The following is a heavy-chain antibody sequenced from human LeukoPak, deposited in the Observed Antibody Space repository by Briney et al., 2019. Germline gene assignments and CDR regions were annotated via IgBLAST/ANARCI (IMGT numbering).Heavy chain of an antibody. Sequence: GGSLRLSCVVSGFTFSNAWMSWVRQAPGKGPEWVANIKQDGSEQFYADSVKGRFTISRDNAKNSLYLQMHSVRAEDTAVYFCARDPQFFDWLLAFDYWGQGALVTVSS. CDR1: GFTFSNAW. CDR2: IKQDGSEQ. D-gene: IGHD3/OR15-3a*01. CDR3: ARDPQFFDWLLAFDY. J-gene: IGHJ4*02. V-gene: IGHV3-7*01.